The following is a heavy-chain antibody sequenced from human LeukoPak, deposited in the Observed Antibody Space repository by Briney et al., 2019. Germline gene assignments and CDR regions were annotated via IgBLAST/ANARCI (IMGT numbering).Heavy chain of an antibody. CDR1: GGTFSSYA. CDR3: AVDPYYYDSGWFDF. D-gene: IGHD3-22*01. Sequence: ASVKVSCKASGGTFSSYAISWVRQAPGQGLEWMGVINPTGSSTNYAEKFQGRVTMTRDTSTSTAYMELSSLRSEDTAAYYCAVDPYYYDSGWFDFWGQGTLVIVSS. V-gene: IGHV1-46*01. J-gene: IGHJ5*01. CDR2: INPTGSST.